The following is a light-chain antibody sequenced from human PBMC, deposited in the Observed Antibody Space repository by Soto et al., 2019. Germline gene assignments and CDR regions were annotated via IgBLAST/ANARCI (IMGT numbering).Light chain of an antibody. Sequence: DIQMTQSPSSLSTFVGDTVTITCRASQGIDKYLNWYRQKPGKAPNLLIYTTSTLQSGVPSRFSGSGYRTHFTLTISSLQPEDFATYYCQQSYGTPYTFGQGTKLQIK. CDR2: TTS. CDR3: QQSYGTPYT. CDR1: QGIDKY. V-gene: IGKV1-39*01. J-gene: IGKJ2*01.